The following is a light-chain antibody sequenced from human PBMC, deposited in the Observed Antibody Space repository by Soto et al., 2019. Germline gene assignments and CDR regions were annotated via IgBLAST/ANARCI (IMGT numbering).Light chain of an antibody. V-gene: IGKV1-5*01. CDR3: QQSDDYSSRT. J-gene: IGKJ1*01. Sequence: DIQMTQSPSTLSVSVGETVTITCRASRNINDRLAWYQQKPGKAPKILIYDVSTLQSGVPSRFSGSGSGTEFTLTISNLQPDDFATYYCQQSDDYSSRTFGQGT. CDR2: DVS. CDR1: RNINDR.